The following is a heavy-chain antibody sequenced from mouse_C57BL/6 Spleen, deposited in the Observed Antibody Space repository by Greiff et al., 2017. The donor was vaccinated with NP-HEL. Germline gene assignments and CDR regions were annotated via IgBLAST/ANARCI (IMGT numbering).Heavy chain of an antibody. CDR2: INPGSGGT. Sequence: VQLQQSGAELVRPGTSVKVSCKASGYAFTNYLIEWVKQRPGQGLEWIGVINPGSGGTNYNEKFKGKATLTADKSSSTAYMQLSSLTSEDSAVYFCARTDHYGSSSWYFDVWGTGTTVTVSS. CDR1: GYAFTNYL. D-gene: IGHD1-1*01. V-gene: IGHV1-54*01. CDR3: ARTDHYGSSSWYFDV. J-gene: IGHJ1*03.